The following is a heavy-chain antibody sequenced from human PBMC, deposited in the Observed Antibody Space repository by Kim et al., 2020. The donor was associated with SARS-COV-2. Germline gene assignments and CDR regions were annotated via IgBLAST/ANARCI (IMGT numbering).Heavy chain of an antibody. V-gene: IGHV3-7*03. CDR3: ARNKRADY. Sequence: GGSLRLSCAAAGFTFSNYWMSWVRQAPGKGLEWVANIKADGSEEYYVDSVKGRFTISRDSAQNSLFLQMSSLRGEDTAVYYCARNKRADYWGQGTLVTVSS. CDR2: IKADGSEE. J-gene: IGHJ4*02. CDR1: GFTFSNYW.